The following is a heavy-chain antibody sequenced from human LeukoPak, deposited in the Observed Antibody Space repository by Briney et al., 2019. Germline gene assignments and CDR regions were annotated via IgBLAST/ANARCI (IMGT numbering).Heavy chain of an antibody. V-gene: IGHV3-74*01. CDR1: GFTFSSYW. CDR3: ARDLGELSPKSPGYYFDY. Sequence: GGSLRLSCAASGFTFSSYWMHWVRQAPGKGLVWVSRINTDGSSTSYADSVKGRFTISRDNAKNSLYLQMNSLRAEDTAVYYCARDLGELSPKSPGYYFDYWGQGTLVTVSS. CDR2: INTDGSST. J-gene: IGHJ4*02. D-gene: IGHD3-16*02.